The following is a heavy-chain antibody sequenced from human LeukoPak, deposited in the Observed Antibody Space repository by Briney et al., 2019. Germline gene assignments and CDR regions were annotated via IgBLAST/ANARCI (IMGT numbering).Heavy chain of an antibody. D-gene: IGHD3-22*01. J-gene: IGHJ4*02. CDR2: IRYDGSDK. CDR1: GFSFSNYG. V-gene: IGHV3-30*02. CDR3: ARDLSGYYYGY. Sequence: TGGSLRLSCAGSGFSFSNYGMEWVRQAPGKGLEWVAFIRYDGSDKYYADSVKGRFIISRENSKNTGYLQMNSLRVEDTAVYYCARDLSGYYYGYWGQGTLVTVSS.